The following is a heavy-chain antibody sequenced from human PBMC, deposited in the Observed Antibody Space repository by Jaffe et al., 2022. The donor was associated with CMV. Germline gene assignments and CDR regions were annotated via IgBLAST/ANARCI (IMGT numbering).Heavy chain of an antibody. CDR1: GFTFSSYS. J-gene: IGHJ6*02. Sequence: EVQLVESGGGLVKPGGSLRLSCAASGFTFSSYSMNWVRQAPGKGLEWVSSISSSSSYIYYADSVKGRFTISRDNAKNSLYLQMNSLRAEDTAVYYCARDRSSRSFSPYYYYGMDVWGQGTTVTVSS. D-gene: IGHD6-13*01. CDR2: ISSSSSYI. CDR3: ARDRSSRSFSPYYYYGMDV. V-gene: IGHV3-21*01.